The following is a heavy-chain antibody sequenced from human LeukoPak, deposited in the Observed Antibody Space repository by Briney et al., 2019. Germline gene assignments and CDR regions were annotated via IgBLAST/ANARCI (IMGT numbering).Heavy chain of an antibody. CDR1: GGSISSSSYY. D-gene: IGHD3-10*01. CDR2: IYYSGST. Sequence: SETLSLTCTVSGGSISSSSYYWGWIRQPPGKGLEWIGSIYYSGSTYYNPSLKSRVTISVDTSKNQFSLKLSSVTAADTAVYYCASPSPLLVRGVIITTHAFDIWGQGTMVTVSS. CDR3: ASPSPLLVRGVIITTHAFDI. J-gene: IGHJ3*02. V-gene: IGHV4-39*07.